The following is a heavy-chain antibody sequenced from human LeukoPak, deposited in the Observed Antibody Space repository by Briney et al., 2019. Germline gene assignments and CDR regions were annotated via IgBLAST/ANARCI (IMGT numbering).Heavy chain of an antibody. CDR2: MNPNSGNT. CDR3: ARAAMATGGFDY. CDR1: GYTFTSYD. Sequence: ASVKVSCKASGYTFTSYDINWVRQATGQGLEWMGWMNPNSGNTGYAQKFQGRVTMTRNTSISTAYMELSSLRSEDTAVYYCARAAMATGGFDYWGQGTLVTVSS. V-gene: IGHV1-8*01. J-gene: IGHJ4*02. D-gene: IGHD5-18*01.